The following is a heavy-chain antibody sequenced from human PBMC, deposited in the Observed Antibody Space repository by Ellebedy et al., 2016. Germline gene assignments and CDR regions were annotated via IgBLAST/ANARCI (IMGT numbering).Heavy chain of an antibody. CDR1: GGSFSGYY. CDR3: ARDFDSSSSGGDY. J-gene: IGHJ4*02. V-gene: IGHV4-34*01. D-gene: IGHD6-6*01. CDR2: INHSGST. Sequence: SETLSLXXAVYGGSFSGYYWSWIRQPPGKGLEWIGEINHSGSTNYNPSLKSRVTISVDTSKNQFSLKLSSVTAADTAVYYCARDFDSSSSGGDYWGQGTLVTVSS.